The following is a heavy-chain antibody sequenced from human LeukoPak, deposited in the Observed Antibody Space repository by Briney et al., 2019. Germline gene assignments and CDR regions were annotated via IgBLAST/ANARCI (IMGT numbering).Heavy chain of an antibody. CDR1: GGSIKSSRYY. CDR2: IYYFGNA. D-gene: IGHD3-10*01. J-gene: IGHJ4*02. Sequence: PSETLSLTCKISGGSIKSSRYYWSWIRQSPGKGLEWIGSIYYFGNAYYRQSLRSRATISTDTSKNQISLDLTSVTATDTALYYCATHEEGSYFESWGQGTLVTVSS. V-gene: IGHV4-39*01. CDR3: ATHEEGSYFES.